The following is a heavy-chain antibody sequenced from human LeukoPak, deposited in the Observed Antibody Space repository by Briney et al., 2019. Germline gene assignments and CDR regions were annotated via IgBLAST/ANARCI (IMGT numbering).Heavy chain of an antibody. CDR1: GGSFSGYY. Sequence: PSETLSLTCAVYGGSFSGYYWSWIRQPPGKGLEWIGEINHSGSTNYNPPLKSRVTISVDTSKNQFSLKLSSVTAADTAVYYCARGHYCSGGSYYQTPPYYFDYWGQGTLVTVSS. CDR3: ARGHYCSGGSYYQTPPYYFDY. CDR2: INHSGST. J-gene: IGHJ4*02. V-gene: IGHV4-34*01. D-gene: IGHD2-15*01.